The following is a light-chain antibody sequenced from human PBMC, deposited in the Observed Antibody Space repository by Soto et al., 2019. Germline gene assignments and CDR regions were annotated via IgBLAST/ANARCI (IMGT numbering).Light chain of an antibody. CDR3: QSFDISLRGVL. V-gene: IGLV1-40*01. CDR1: SSNIGAGYD. J-gene: IGLJ2*01. CDR2: ADT. Sequence: QSVLTQPPSVSGAPGQTVTISCTGSSSNIGAGYDVHWYRQVAGTVPKVVIYADTNRPSGVPGRFSASKSGASASLTIAGLQAEDEADYYCQSFDISLRGVLFGGGTQLTVL.